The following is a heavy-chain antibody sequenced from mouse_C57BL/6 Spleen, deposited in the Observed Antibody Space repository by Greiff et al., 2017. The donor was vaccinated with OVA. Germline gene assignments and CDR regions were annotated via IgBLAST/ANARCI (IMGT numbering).Heavy chain of an antibody. CDR3: ARFPQTVSLYYAMDY. J-gene: IGHJ4*01. V-gene: IGHV1-80*01. D-gene: IGHD4-1*01. CDR2: IYPGDGDT. CDR1: GYAFSSYW. Sequence: QVQLKQSGAELVKPGASVKISCKASGYAFSSYWMNWVKQRPGKGLEWIGQIYPGDGDTNYNGKFKGKATLTADKSSSTAYMQLSSLTSEDSAVYFCARFPQTVSLYYAMDYWGQGTSVTVSS.